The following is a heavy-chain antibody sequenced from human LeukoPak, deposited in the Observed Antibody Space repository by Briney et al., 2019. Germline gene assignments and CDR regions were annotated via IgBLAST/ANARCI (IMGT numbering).Heavy chain of an antibody. CDR3: ARHISFVKPLGFDP. D-gene: IGHD2-21*01. V-gene: IGHV3-74*01. CDR1: GFTFSSYW. CDR2: INSDGSST. J-gene: IGHJ5*02. Sequence: PGGSLRLSCAASGFTFSSYWMHWVRQAPGKGLVWVSRINSDGSSTSYADSVKGRFTISRDNAKNTLYLQMNSLRAEDTAVYYCARHISFVKPLGFDPWGQGTLVTVSS.